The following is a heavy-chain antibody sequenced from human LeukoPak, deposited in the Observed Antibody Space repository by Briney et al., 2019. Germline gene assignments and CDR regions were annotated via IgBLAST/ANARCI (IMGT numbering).Heavy chain of an antibody. CDR2: IRFDGSNK. CDR1: GFTFSSYG. CDR3: ARADGYNFYH. V-gene: IGHV3-30*02. J-gene: IGHJ4*02. Sequence: GGSLRLSCAASGFTFSSYGFHWVRQAPGKGLEWVAFIRFDGSNKYYADSMKGRFTVSRDNSKNTLFLQMNSLRAEDTAVYYCARADGYNFYHWGQGTLVTVSS. D-gene: IGHD5-24*01.